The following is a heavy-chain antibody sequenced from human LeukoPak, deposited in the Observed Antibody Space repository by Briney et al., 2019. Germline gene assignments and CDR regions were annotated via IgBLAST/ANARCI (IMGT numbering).Heavy chain of an antibody. Sequence: SETLSLTCTLSGGSISSGSYYWSWIRQPAGKGLEWIGRIYTSGSTNYNPSLKSRVTISVDTSKNQFSLKLSSVTAADTAVYYCASPRGGDYVDYWGQGTLVTVSS. V-gene: IGHV4-61*02. CDR3: ASPRGGDYVDY. J-gene: IGHJ4*02. D-gene: IGHD3-10*01. CDR2: IYTSGST. CDR1: GGSISSGSYY.